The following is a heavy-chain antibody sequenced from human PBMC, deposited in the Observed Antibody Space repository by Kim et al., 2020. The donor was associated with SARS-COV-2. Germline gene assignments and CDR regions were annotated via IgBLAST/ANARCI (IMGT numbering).Heavy chain of an antibody. CDR3: ARGAAVRGVTLFDY. J-gene: IGHJ4*02. Sequence: NPSLKSRVPISVDTSKTQFSLKLSSVTAADTAVYYCARGAAVRGVTLFDYWGQGTLVTVSS. V-gene: IGHV4-34*01. D-gene: IGHD3-10*01.